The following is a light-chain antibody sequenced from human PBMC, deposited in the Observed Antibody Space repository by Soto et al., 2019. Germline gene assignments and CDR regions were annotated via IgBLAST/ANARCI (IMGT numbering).Light chain of an antibody. Sequence: SSELTQPPSVSVAPGQTARITCGGNNIGSKTVHWYQRKPGQAPVVVVFDDSDRPSGIPDRFSGSNSGNTPTLTISRGEAGDEAHYYCQVWDSDTDHVVFGAGTQLTVL. CDR1: NIGSKT. CDR2: DDS. CDR3: QVWDSDTDHVV. V-gene: IGLV3-21*02. J-gene: IGLJ3*02.